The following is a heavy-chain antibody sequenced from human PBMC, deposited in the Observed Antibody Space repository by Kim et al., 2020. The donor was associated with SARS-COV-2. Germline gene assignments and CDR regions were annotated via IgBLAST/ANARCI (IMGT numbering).Heavy chain of an antibody. V-gene: IGHV3-30*04. J-gene: IGHJ4*02. Sequence: GGSLRLSCAASGFTFSSYAMHWVRQAPGKGLERVAVISYDGSNKYYADSVKGRFTISRDNSKNTLYLQMNSLRAEDTAVYYCARVGGSRGLWGQGTLVTVSS. D-gene: IGHD6-13*01. CDR2: ISYDGSNK. CDR1: GFTFSSYA. CDR3: ARVGGSRGL.